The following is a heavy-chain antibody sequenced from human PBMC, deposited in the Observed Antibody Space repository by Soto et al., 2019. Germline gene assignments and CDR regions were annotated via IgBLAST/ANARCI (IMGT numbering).Heavy chain of an antibody. CDR3: AIARVADSSLDH. V-gene: IGHV3-30*01. D-gene: IGHD3-3*01. J-gene: IGHJ4*01. CDR1: GFTFSNNA. Sequence: GGSLRLSCVGSGFTFSNNAMHWVRQAPGKGLEWVAFTSYDSSEIFYADSVKGRFTISRDNPENTLFLHMNSPRADDTAVYYCAIARVADSSLDHWGQGILVTVSS. CDR2: TSYDSSEI.